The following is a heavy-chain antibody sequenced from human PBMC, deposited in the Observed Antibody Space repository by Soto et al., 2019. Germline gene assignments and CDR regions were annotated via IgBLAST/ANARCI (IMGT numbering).Heavy chain of an antibody. V-gene: IGHV3-43*01. Sequence: EVQLVESGGVVVQPGGSLRLSCAASGFTFDDYTMHWVRQAPGKGLEWVSLISWDGGSTYYADSVKGRFTISRDNSKNSLYLQMNSLRTEDTALYYCAKDIGRRWYDFWSGYFYGMDVWGQGTTVTVSS. J-gene: IGHJ6*02. CDR1: GFTFDDYT. D-gene: IGHD3-3*01. CDR2: ISWDGGST. CDR3: AKDIGRRWYDFWSGYFYGMDV.